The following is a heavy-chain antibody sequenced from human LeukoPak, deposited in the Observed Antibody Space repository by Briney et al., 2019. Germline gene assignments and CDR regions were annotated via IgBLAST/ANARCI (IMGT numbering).Heavy chain of an antibody. J-gene: IGHJ4*02. D-gene: IGHD3-10*01. CDR3: ARDSTAYYYGSGSYYSQVLGG. CDR2: ISSSSSYI. Sequence: KTGGSLRLSCAASGFTFSDYYMSWVRQAPGKGLEWVSSISSSSSYIYYADSVKGRFTISRDNAKNSLYLQMNSLRAEDTAVYYCARDSTAYYYGSGSYYSQVLGGWGQGTLVTVSS. V-gene: IGHV3-21*01. CDR1: GFTFSDYY.